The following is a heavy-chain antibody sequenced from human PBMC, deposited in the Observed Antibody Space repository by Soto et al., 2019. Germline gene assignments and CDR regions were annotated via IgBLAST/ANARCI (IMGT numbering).Heavy chain of an antibody. CDR2: IYYAGST. CDR1: GDSISPYY. V-gene: IGHV4-59*12. CDR3: ARDYFDSSDYTTNWFDP. D-gene: IGHD3-22*01. J-gene: IGHJ5*02. Sequence: SETLSLTCHVSGDSISPYYWAWIRQPPGKGLEWLGYIYYAGSTSYNPSVKSRVTIFVDTSKNQFSLELTSVTAADTALYYCARDYFDSSDYTTNWFDPWGQGTLVTVSS.